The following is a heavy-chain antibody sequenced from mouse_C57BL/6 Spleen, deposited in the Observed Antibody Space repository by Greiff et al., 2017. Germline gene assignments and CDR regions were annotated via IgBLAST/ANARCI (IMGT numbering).Heavy chain of an antibody. V-gene: IGHV1-50*01. Sequence: VQLQQSGAELVKPGASVKLSCKASGYTFTSYWMQWVKQRPGQGLEWIGEIDPSDSYTNYNQKFKGKATLTVDTSSSTAYMQLSSLTSEDSAVYYCARRGGNYFDYWGQGTTLTVSS. CDR1: GYTFTSYW. J-gene: IGHJ2*01. CDR2: IDPSDSYT. CDR3: ARRGGNYFDY.